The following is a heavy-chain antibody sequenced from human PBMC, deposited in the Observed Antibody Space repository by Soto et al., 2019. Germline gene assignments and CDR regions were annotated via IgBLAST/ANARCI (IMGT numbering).Heavy chain of an antibody. D-gene: IGHD3-22*01. V-gene: IGHV1-69*10. CDR1: GGTFSSYA. Sequence: ASVKVSCKASGGTFSSYAISWVRQAPGQGLEWMGGIIPIFGIANYAQKFQGRVTITADKSTSTAYMELSSLRSKDTAVYYCARYADSSGYYPFDYWGQGTLVTVSS. CDR2: IIPIFGIA. CDR3: ARYADSSGYYPFDY. J-gene: IGHJ4*02.